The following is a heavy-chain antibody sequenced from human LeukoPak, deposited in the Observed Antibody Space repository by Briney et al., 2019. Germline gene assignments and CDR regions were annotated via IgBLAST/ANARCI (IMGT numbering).Heavy chain of an antibody. CDR2: IYYSGST. CDR1: GGSISSSSYY. D-gene: IGHD3-3*01. V-gene: IGHV4-39*01. J-gene: IGHJ4*02. Sequence: PSETLSLTCTVSGGSISSSSYYWGWIRQPPGKGLEWIGSIYYSGSTYYNPSLKSRVTISVDTSKNQFSLKLSSVTAADTAVYYCARRNTFGVVAFDYWGQGTLVTASS. CDR3: ARRNTFGVVAFDY.